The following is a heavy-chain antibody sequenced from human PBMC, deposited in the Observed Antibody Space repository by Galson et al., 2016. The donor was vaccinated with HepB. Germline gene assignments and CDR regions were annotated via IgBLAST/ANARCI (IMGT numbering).Heavy chain of an antibody. D-gene: IGHD3-22*01. J-gene: IGHJ2*01. CDR2: IYWDDEK. CDR1: GLSVRTRGVG. Sequence: PALVKPPQTLTLTCTLSGLSVRTRGVGVGWVRQPPGKALEWLALIYWDDEKRYSPSLKRRLTITKDTSKNQVVLIMTNMDPVDTATRYCVFANYYESSGYRAVEGVEFDLWGRGTLVSVSS. CDR3: VFANYYESSGYRAVEGVEFDL. V-gene: IGHV2-5*02.